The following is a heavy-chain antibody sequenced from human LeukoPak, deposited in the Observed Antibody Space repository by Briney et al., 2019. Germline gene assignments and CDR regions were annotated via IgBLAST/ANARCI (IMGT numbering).Heavy chain of an antibody. Sequence: GGSLRLSCAASGFTFSSYAMSWVRQAPGKGLEWVSAISGSGGSTYYADSVKGRFTISRDNAKNSLYLQMNSLRDEDTAVYYCARDLTVRGVIVYWGQGTLVTVSS. CDR1: GFTFSSYA. J-gene: IGHJ4*02. D-gene: IGHD3-10*01. CDR3: ARDLTVRGVIVY. V-gene: IGHV3-23*01. CDR2: ISGSGGST.